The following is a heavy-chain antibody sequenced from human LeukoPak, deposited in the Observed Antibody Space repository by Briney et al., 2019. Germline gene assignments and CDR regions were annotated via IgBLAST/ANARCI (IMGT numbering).Heavy chain of an antibody. V-gene: IGHV1-69*04. CDR3: AREAAVAGIPHFDY. J-gene: IGHJ4*02. Sequence: SVKVSCKASGYTFTSYAISWVRQAPGQGLEWMGRIIPILGIANYAQKFQGRVTITADKSTSTAYMELSSLRSEDTAVYYCAREAAVAGIPHFDYWGQGTLVTVSS. CDR2: IIPILGIA. CDR1: GYTFTSYA. D-gene: IGHD6-19*01.